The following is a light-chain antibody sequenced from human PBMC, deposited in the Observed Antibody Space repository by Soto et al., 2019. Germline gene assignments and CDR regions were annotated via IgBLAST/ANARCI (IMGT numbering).Light chain of an antibody. CDR2: GAS. CDR1: QSVSSSY. CDR3: QQYGSSQIT. J-gene: IGKJ5*01. Sequence: ESVLTQSPGTLSLSPGERATLSCRASQSVSSSYLAWYQQKPGQAPRLLIYGASSRATGIPDRFSSSGSGTDFTLTISRLEPEDFAVYYCQQYGSSQITFGQGTRLEIK. V-gene: IGKV3-20*01.